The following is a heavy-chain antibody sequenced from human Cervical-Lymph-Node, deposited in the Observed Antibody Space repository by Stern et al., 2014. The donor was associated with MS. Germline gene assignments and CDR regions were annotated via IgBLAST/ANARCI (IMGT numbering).Heavy chain of an antibody. J-gene: IGHJ5*02. Sequence: VQLVQSGADVKKPGASVRVSCKPSEDTFTDYYIHWVRQAPGQGLQWMGVINPSSGSATYAQKFQGRVTMTRDKSTTTVYMELSSLRSEDTAVYYCARGPLMRGWFDPWGQGTLVTVSS. CDR1: EDTFTDYY. CDR2: INPSSGSA. CDR3: ARGPLMRGWFDP. V-gene: IGHV1-46*01.